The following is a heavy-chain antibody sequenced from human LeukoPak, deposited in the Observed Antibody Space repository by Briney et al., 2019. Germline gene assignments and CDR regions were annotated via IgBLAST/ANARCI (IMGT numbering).Heavy chain of an antibody. D-gene: IGHD1-26*01. CDR2: ITGSGSST. CDR3: ARRSEWELHFDY. Sequence: GGSLRLSCAASGFTFSSYAMSWVRQAPGKGLEWVSTITGSGSSTYYTDSVRGRFTISRDNSKNTLFLQMNSLRAEDTAVYYCARRSEWELHFDYWGQGTLVTVSS. J-gene: IGHJ4*02. V-gene: IGHV3-23*01. CDR1: GFTFSSYA.